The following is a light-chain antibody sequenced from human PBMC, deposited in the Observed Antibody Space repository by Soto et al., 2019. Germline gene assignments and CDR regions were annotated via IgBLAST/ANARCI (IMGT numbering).Light chain of an antibody. CDR3: QQYNSFYYT. CDR1: QSLSSW. Sequence: DIQMTQSPYTLSASVGDRVTITCRASQSLSSWLAWYQQKPGKAPKLLIYKASRLESEVPSRFSGSGSGKEFTLTISRLQPDDYATYYCQQYNSFYYTFGQGNKLESK. V-gene: IGKV1-5*03. J-gene: IGKJ2*01. CDR2: KAS.